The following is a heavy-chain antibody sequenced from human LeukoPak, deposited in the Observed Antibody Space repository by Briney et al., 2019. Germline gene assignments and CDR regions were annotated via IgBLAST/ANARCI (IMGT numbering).Heavy chain of an antibody. Sequence: SETLSLTCTVSGGSISSYYWSWIRQPAGKGLEWIGRIYTSGSTNYNPSLKSRVTMSVDTSKNQFSLKLSSVTAADTAVYYCARDGDYVWGSYRYNAPDYWGQGSLVTVSS. CDR2: IYTSGST. J-gene: IGHJ4*02. CDR3: ARDGDYVWGSYRYNAPDY. D-gene: IGHD3-16*02. V-gene: IGHV4-4*07. CDR1: GGSISSYY.